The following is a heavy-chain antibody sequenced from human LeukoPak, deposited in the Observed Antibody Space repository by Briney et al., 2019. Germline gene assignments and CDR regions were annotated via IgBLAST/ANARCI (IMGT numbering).Heavy chain of an antibody. CDR1: GFTLSSYG. J-gene: IGHJ4*02. CDR3: AKDPDGD. CDR2: ISYDGSNK. V-gene: IGHV3-30*18. Sequence: GGSLRLSCAASGFTLSSYGMHWVRQAPGKGLEWVAVISYDGSNKYYADSVKGRFTISRDNSKNTLYLQMNSLRAEDTAVYYCAKDPDGDWGQGTLVTVSS. D-gene: IGHD4-17*01.